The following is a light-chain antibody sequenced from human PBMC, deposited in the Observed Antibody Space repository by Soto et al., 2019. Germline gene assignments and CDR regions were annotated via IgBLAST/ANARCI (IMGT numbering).Light chain of an antibody. V-gene: IGLV2-23*02. Sequence: QSALTQPASVSGSPGQSITISCTGTSSDVGSYNLVSWYQQHPGKAPKLMISEVNKRPSGVSNRFSGSKSGSTASLTISGLQAEDEADYYCCSYAGSSSLIFGGGTQLTVL. CDR1: SSDVGSYNL. J-gene: IGLJ2*01. CDR2: EVN. CDR3: CSYAGSSSLI.